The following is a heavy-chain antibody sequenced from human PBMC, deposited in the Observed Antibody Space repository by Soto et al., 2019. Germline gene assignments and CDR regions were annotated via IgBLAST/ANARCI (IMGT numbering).Heavy chain of an antibody. CDR1: GGSISSAGYY. Sequence: QVQLQESGPGLVQPSQTLSLTCTVSGGSISSAGYYWSWIRQHPGKGLEWIGYIYSSGVTYYDPSLTSRVTMSVDMSKNQFSLRLSSVTAADTAVYYCATKPNGLYYFDYWGQGALVTVSS. V-gene: IGHV4-31*03. D-gene: IGHD2-8*01. CDR3: ATKPNGLYYFDY. J-gene: IGHJ4*02. CDR2: IYSSGVT.